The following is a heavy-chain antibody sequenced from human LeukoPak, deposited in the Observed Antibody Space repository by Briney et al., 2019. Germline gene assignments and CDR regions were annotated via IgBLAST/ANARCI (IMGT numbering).Heavy chain of an antibody. V-gene: IGHV4-4*07. J-gene: IGHJ4*02. D-gene: IGHD6-13*01. Sequence: SETLSLTCTVSGDSISSYYWSWIRQPAGKGLEWIGRIYTSGSTNYNPSLKSRVTMSVDTSKNQFSLNLNSVAAADTAVYYCARGISSSWYPYFDYWGQGALVTVSS. CDR3: ARGISSSWYPYFDY. CDR1: GDSISSYY. CDR2: IYTSGST.